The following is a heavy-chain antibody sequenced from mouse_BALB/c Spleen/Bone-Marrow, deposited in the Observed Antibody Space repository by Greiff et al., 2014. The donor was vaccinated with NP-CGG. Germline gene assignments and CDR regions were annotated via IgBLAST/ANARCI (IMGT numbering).Heavy chain of an antibody. CDR2: INSGGDYT. V-gene: IGHV5-9-3*01. D-gene: IGHD1-1*01. J-gene: IGHJ4*01. Sequence: EVQLVESGGDLVKPGGSLKLSCAASGFTFSSYAMSWVRQTPEKRLEWVATINSGGDYTYCPDSVKGRFTISRDNAKNTPYLQMNSLRSEDTAMYYCARRSPLYAMDSWGQGTSVTVSS. CDR3: ARRSPLYAMDS. CDR1: GFTFSSYA.